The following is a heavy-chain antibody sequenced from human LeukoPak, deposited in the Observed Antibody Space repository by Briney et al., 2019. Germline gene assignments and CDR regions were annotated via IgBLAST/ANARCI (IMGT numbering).Heavy chain of an antibody. J-gene: IGHJ6*02. V-gene: IGHV4-34*01. CDR1: GGSISSYY. D-gene: IGHD2-15*01. CDR3: ASGGSSNQYYYYGMDV. CDR2: INHSGST. Sequence: SETLSLTCTVSGGSISSYYWSWIRQPPGKGLEWIGEINHSGSTNYNPSLKSRVTISVDTSKNQFSLKLSSVTAADTAVYYCASGGSSNQYYYYGMDVWGQGTTVTVSS.